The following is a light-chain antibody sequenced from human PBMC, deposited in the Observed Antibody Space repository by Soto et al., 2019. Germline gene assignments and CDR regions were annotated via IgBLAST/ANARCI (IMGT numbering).Light chain of an antibody. CDR1: SSDVGGYNY. CDR2: EVS. J-gene: IGLJ1*01. V-gene: IGLV2-14*01. CDR3: SSYTSRSTLDYV. Sequence: QPVLTQPASVSGSPGQSITISCTGTSSDVGGYNYVSWYQQHPGNAPKLMIYEVSNRPSGVSNRFSGSKSGNTASLTISGLQAEDEADYYCSSYTSRSTLDYVFGSGTKLTVL.